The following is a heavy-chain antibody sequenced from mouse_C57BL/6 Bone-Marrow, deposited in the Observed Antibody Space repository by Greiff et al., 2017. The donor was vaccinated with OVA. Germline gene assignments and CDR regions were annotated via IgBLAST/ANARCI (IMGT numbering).Heavy chain of an antibody. CDR1: GFSLTSYG. CDR2: IWSDGST. J-gene: IGHJ4*01. CDR3: ARSDNYGSRGIDD. Sequence: QVQLKESGPGLVAPSQSLSITCTVSGFSLTSYGVHWVRQPPGKGLEWLVVIWSDGSTTYNSALKSRLSISKDNSKSQAFLKMNSLQTDDTAVYYVARSDNYGSRGIDDWGQGTPVTVSA. V-gene: IGHV2-6*03. D-gene: IGHD1-1*01.